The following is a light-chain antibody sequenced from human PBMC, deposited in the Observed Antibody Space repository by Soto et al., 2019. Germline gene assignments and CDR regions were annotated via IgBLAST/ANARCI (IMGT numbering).Light chain of an antibody. Sequence: EVVMTQSPATLSVSPGERATLSCRASQSVRSNLGWYQQKPGQAPRLLFYGASTRATGIPARFTASGSGTEFTLTISSPQSEDFAVYFCQQYNNWPRTFGQGTKVEMK. CDR2: GAS. J-gene: IGKJ1*01. CDR1: QSVRSN. CDR3: QQYNNWPRT. V-gene: IGKV3D-15*01.